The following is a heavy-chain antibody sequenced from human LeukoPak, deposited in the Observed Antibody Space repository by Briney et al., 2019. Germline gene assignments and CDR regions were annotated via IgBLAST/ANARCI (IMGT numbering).Heavy chain of an antibody. Sequence: SETLSLTCTVSGGSISTYYWSWVRQPPGKGLEWIGYVYSSGSTNYNPSLKSRVTISVDTSKNQFSLKLSSVTAADTAVYYCARRRGGFDYWGQGTLVTVSS. V-gene: IGHV4-59*01. J-gene: IGHJ4*02. CDR3: ARRRGGFDY. CDR1: GGSISTYY. D-gene: IGHD2-15*01. CDR2: VYSSGST.